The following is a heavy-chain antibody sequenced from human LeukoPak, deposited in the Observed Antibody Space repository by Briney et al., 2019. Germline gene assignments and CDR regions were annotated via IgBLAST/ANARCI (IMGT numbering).Heavy chain of an antibody. CDR3: ATENSGAYFGSLGY. CDR2: IKQDGSEE. D-gene: IGHD1-26*01. J-gene: IGHJ4*02. V-gene: IGHV3-7*01. CDR1: GFTLSSHW. Sequence: GGSLRLSCAASGFTLSSHWMSWVRQAPGKGLEWVANIKQDGSEEYYVDSVKGRFTISRDNAKNSLYLQMNSLRAEDTAVYYCATENSGAYFGSLGYWGQGTLVIVSS.